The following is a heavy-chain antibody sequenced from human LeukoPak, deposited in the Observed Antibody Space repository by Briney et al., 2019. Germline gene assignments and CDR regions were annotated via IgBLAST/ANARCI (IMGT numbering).Heavy chain of an antibody. J-gene: IGHJ4*02. Sequence: PSETLSLTCTVSGGSISSYYWSWIRQPPGKGLEWIGYIYYSGSTNYNPSLKSRVTISVGTSKNQFSLKLSSVTAADTAVYYCARYSSSWHYFDYWGQGTLVTVSS. V-gene: IGHV4-59*08. CDR2: IYYSGST. CDR3: ARYSSSWHYFDY. D-gene: IGHD6-13*01. CDR1: GGSISSYY.